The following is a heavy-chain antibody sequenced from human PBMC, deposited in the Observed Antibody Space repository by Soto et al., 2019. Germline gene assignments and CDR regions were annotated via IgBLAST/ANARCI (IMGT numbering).Heavy chain of an antibody. J-gene: IGHJ4*02. Sequence: PSETLSLTCAVYGVTFSGYYWSWIRQPPGKGLEWIGEINHSGSTNYNPSLKSRVTISVDTSKNQFSLKLSSVTAADTAVYYCARDKYIAVAGIGLDYWGQGTLVTVSS. CDR3: ARDKYIAVAGIGLDY. CDR2: INHSGST. CDR1: GVTFSGYY. V-gene: IGHV4-34*01. D-gene: IGHD6-19*01.